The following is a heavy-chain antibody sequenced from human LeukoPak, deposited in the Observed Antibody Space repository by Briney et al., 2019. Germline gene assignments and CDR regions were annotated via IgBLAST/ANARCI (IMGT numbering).Heavy chain of an antibody. CDR2: ISSGSSYI. CDR1: GFTFSSYS. V-gene: IGHV3-21*01. J-gene: IGHJ4*02. Sequence: GGSLRLSCAASGFTFSSYSMNWVRQAPGKGLEWVSSISSGSSYIYYADSVKGRFTISRDNAKNSLYLQMNSLRAEDTAVYYCASAVRFLEWLSLDYWGQGTLATVSS. D-gene: IGHD3-3*01. CDR3: ASAVRFLEWLSLDY.